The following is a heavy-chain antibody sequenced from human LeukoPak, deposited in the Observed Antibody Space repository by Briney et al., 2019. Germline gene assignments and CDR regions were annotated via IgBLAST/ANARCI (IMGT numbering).Heavy chain of an antibody. CDR1: GYTFTGYY. V-gene: IGHV1-2*02. D-gene: IGHD2-21*02. J-gene: IGHJ4*02. CDR3: GFCGGDCYSVGFDY. CDR2: INPNSGGT. Sequence: GASVKVSCKASGYTFTGYYMHWVRQAPGQGLEWMGWINPNSGGTNYAQKFQGRVTMTRDTSISTAYMELSRLRSDDTAVYYCGFCGGDCYSVGFDYRGQGTLVTVSS.